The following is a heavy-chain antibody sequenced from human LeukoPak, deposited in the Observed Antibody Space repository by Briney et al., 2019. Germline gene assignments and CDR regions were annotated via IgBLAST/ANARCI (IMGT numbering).Heavy chain of an antibody. D-gene: IGHD3/OR15-3a*01. CDR3: ARGTYYYEF. V-gene: IGHV3-7*04. Sequence: GGSLRLSCAASGITFSNAWMTWVRQAPGKGPEWVAYMNQFGTEIKYLDSVKGRFTISRDNAKNSLYLWMTSLTADDTAVYYCARGTYYYEFWGQGTLVIVSS. J-gene: IGHJ4*02. CDR1: GITFSNAW. CDR2: MNQFGTEI.